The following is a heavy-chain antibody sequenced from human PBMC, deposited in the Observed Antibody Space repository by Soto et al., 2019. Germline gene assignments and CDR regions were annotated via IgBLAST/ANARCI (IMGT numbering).Heavy chain of an antibody. Sequence: PVGSLRLSCAASGFTFSDYYMSWIRQAPGKGLEWVSYISSSSSYTNYADSVKGRFTISRDNAKNSLYLQMNSLGAEDTAVYYCARWYYDSSGYQGPDYWGQGTLVTVSS. D-gene: IGHD3-22*01. CDR3: ARWYYDSSGYQGPDY. CDR2: ISSSSSYT. CDR1: GFTFSDYY. V-gene: IGHV3-11*06. J-gene: IGHJ4*02.